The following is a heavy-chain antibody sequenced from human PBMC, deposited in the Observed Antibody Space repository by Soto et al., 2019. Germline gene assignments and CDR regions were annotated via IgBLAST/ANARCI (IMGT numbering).Heavy chain of an antibody. CDR1: GFIFSDHN. CDR3: AKDRSNSWSFDY. J-gene: IGHJ4*02. CDR2: ISYDGTNK. D-gene: IGHD6-13*01. V-gene: IGHV3-30*18. Sequence: QVQLVESGGGVVQPGRSLRLSCAASGFIFSDHNMHWVRQAPGKGLEWVAVISYDGTNKYYADSVKGRFTISRDNSGNTRSLQMNSLGAGDTAVYYCAKDRSNSWSFDYWGQGTLVTVSS.